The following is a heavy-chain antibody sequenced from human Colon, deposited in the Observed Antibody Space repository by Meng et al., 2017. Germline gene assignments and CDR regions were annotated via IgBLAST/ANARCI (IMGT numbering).Heavy chain of an antibody. CDR1: GGSISTSGYY. Sequence: QVQLQESGPGLVKPSEALSSTCSVSGGSISTSGYYWVWIRQPPGKGLEWIGSIGHSGITYYTPSLKSRVTVSIDTSKSQFSLKLTSVTAADTAVYYCVRSSGWVRTGFDPWGQGTLVTVSS. D-gene: IGHD6-19*01. CDR3: VRSSGWVRTGFDP. J-gene: IGHJ5*02. V-gene: IGHV4-39*01. CDR2: IGHSGIT.